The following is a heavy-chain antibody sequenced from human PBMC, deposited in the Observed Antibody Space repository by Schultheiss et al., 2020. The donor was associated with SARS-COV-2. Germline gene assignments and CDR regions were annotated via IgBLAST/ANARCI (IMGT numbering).Heavy chain of an antibody. J-gene: IGHJ4*02. CDR3: TRGGWTFQ. CDR1: GFTFSSYG. D-gene: IGHD6-19*01. V-gene: IGHV3-15*01. Sequence: GESLKISCAASGFTFSSYGMHWVRQAPGKGLEWVGRIKSKTDGGTTDYAAPVKGRFTISRDDSKSIAYLQMNSLKTEDTAVYYCTRGGWTFQWGQGTLVTVSS. CDR2: IKSKTDGGTT.